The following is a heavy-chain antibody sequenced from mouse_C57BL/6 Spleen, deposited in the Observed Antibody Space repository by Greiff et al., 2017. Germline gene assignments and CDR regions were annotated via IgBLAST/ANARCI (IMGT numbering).Heavy chain of an antibody. CDR1: GYAFSSSW. D-gene: IGHD1-1*01. CDR3: ARWDYYGSSFGY. Sequence: VKLVESGPELVKPGASVKISCKASGYAFSSSWMNWVKQRPGKGLEWIGRIYPGDGDTNYNGKFKGKATMAADKSSSTAYMQLSSLTSEDSAVYFCARWDYYGSSFGYWGQSTTLTVSS. J-gene: IGHJ2*01. CDR2: IYPGDGDT. V-gene: IGHV1-82*01.